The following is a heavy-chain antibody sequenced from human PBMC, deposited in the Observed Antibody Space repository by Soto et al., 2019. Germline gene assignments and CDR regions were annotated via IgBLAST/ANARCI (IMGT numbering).Heavy chain of an antibody. V-gene: IGHV1-46*01. D-gene: IGHD3-22*01. CDR3: ARDFYDSSGLNWFDH. CDR2: INPSGGNT. CDR1: GYTFTTHY. J-gene: IGHJ5*02. Sequence: ASVKVSCKASGYTFTTHYVHWVRRAPGQGLEWMGIINPSGGNTSYAQKFQGRVTMTSDTSTSTVYMQLSSLRSEDTAMYYCARDFYDSSGLNWFDHWGQGTLVTVSS.